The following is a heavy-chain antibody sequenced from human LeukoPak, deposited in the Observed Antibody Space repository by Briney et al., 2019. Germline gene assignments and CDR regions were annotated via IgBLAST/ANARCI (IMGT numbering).Heavy chain of an antibody. CDR2: INHSGST. D-gene: IGHD3-10*01. J-gene: IGHJ4*02. CDR1: GGSFSGYY. V-gene: IGHV4-34*01. CDR3: ARGRSTYYGSGSYPLPLDY. Sequence: SETLSLTCAVYGGSFSGYYWSWIRQPPGKGLEWIGEINHSGSTNYNPSLQSRGTISVDTTKNQFSLKLSYVTAADTAEYYCARGRSTYYGSGSYPLPLDYWGQGTLVTVSS.